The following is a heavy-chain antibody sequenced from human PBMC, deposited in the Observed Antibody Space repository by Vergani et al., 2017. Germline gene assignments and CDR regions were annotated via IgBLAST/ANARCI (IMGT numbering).Heavy chain of an antibody. Sequence: QVQLVQSGAEVKKPGASVKVSCKASGYTFTSYYMHWVRQAPGQGLEWMGIINPSGGSTSYAQKFQGRVTMTRDASTSTVYMEVNSLRAEDTALYYCAKGLSGSYYLFDYWGQGTLVTVSS. CDR1: GYTFTSYY. CDR3: AKGLSGSYYLFDY. J-gene: IGHJ4*02. CDR2: INPSGGST. V-gene: IGHV1-46*01. D-gene: IGHD1-26*01.